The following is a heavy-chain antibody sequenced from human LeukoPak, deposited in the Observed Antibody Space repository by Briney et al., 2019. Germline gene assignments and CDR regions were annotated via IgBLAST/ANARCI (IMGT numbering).Heavy chain of an antibody. Sequence: GGSLRLSCAASGFTFSNYWMDWVRQAPGKGLVWVSHINPDGTTTTYADSVKGRFTISRDNAKNTLYLQMNSLRAEDTAVYYCADPFADAFDIWGQGTMVTVSS. CDR2: INPDGTTT. D-gene: IGHD3-3*01. CDR1: GFTFSNYW. CDR3: ADPFADAFDI. V-gene: IGHV3-74*01. J-gene: IGHJ3*02.